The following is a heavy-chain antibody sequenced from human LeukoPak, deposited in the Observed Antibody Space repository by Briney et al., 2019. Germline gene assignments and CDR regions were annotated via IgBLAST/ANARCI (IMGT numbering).Heavy chain of an antibody. V-gene: IGHV3-23*01. CDR1: GFTFSSYA. J-gene: IGHJ1*01. CDR3: ATDIEVAGTGYFQH. D-gene: IGHD6-19*01. CDR2: ISGSGGST. Sequence: PVGSLRLSCAASGFTFSSYAMSWVRQAPGKGLEWVSAISGSGGSTYYADSVKGRFTISRDNSKNTLYLQMNSLRAEDTAVYYCATDIEVAGTGYFQHWGQGTLVTVSS.